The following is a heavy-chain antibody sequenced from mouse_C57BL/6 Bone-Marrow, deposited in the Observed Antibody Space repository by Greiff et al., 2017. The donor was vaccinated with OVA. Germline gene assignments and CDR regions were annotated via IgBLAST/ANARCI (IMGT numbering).Heavy chain of an antibody. CDR2: INPNNGGT. CDR3: ARAYYSNYVDY. D-gene: IGHD2-5*01. Sequence: VQLQQSGPELVKPGASVKISCKASGYTFTDYYMNWVKQSHGKSLEWIGDINPNNGGTSYNQKFKGKATLTVDKSSSTAYMALRSLTSEDSAVYYCARAYYSNYVDYWGQGTTLTVSS. V-gene: IGHV1-26*01. CDR1: GYTFTDYY. J-gene: IGHJ2*01.